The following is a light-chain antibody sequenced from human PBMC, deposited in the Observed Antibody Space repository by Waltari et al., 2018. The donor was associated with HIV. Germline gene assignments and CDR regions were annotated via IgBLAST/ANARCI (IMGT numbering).Light chain of an antibody. Sequence: QSVLTQPPSASGAPGQRVTISCSGSSSNIGSNFVYWYQQLPGTAPKLLIYRNNQRPSGVPDLLSGSKSGTSASLAISGLRSEDEADYYCAAWTDSRYVVFGGGTKLTVL. V-gene: IGLV1-47*01. CDR2: RNN. CDR3: AAWTDSRYVV. CDR1: SSNIGSNF. J-gene: IGLJ2*01.